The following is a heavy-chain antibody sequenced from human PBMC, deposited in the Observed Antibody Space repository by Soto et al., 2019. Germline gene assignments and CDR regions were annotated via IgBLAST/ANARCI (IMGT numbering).Heavy chain of an antibody. V-gene: IGHV1-18*01. CDR1: GYTFTSYG. J-gene: IGHJ4*02. CDR3: ARDLSYYDFWSGYYTGWDY. Sequence: QVQLVQSGAEVKKPGAAVKVSCKASGYTFTSYGISWVRQAPGQGLEWMGWISAYNGNTNNAQKLQGRVTITTDTTKSTAYMELRSLRSDDTAVYYCARDLSYYDFWSGYYTGWDYWGQGTLVTVSS. D-gene: IGHD3-3*01. CDR2: ISAYNGNT.